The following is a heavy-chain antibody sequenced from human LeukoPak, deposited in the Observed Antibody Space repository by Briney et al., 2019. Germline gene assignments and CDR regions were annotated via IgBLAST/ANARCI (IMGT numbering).Heavy chain of an antibody. J-gene: IGHJ4*02. Sequence: GGSLRLSCAVSGITLSNYGMSWVRQAPGKGLEWVAVISGSGGGTNYADSVKGRFTISRDSPKNTLYLQMNSLRAEDTAVYFCAKRGVVIRVILVGFHKEAYYFDSWGQGALVTVSS. CDR2: ISGSGGGT. D-gene: IGHD3-22*01. V-gene: IGHV3-23*01. CDR3: AKRGVVIRVILVGFHKEAYYFDS. CDR1: GITLSNYG.